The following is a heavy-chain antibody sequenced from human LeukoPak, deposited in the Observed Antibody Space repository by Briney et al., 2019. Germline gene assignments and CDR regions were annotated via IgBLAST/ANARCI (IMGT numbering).Heavy chain of an antibody. CDR1: AFTFRAYG. V-gene: IGHV3-30*18. J-gene: IGHJ4*02. D-gene: IGHD5-24*01. CDR3: AKDRNPARTDGYYSDY. Sequence: GGSLRLSCAASAFTFRAYGMHWVRQAPGKGLEWVAVISHDANNRYYADSVKGRFTLSRDNSKNTLYLQMNSLRAEDTAVYYCAKDRNPARTDGYYSDYWGQGTLVTVSS. CDR2: ISHDANNR.